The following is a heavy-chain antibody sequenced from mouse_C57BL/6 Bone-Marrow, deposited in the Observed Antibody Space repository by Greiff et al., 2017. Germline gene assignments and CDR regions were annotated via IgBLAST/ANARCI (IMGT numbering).Heavy chain of an antibody. CDR1: GYTFTSYW. CDR3: AGFIATVVATSRYYYAMDY. D-gene: IGHD1-1*01. Sequence: QVQLQQPGAELVKPGASVKMSCKASGYTFTSYWITWVKQRPGQGLEWIGDIYPSSGSTNYNEKFKSKATLTVDTSSSTAYMQLSSLTSEDSAVYYCAGFIATVVATSRYYYAMDYWGQGTSVTVSA. J-gene: IGHJ4*01. CDR2: IYPSSGST. V-gene: IGHV1-55*01.